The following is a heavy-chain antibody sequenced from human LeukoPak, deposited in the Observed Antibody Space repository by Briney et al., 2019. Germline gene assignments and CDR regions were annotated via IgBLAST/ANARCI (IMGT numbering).Heavy chain of an antibody. CDR2: ISAYNGNT. J-gene: IGHJ5*02. D-gene: IGHD2-2*01. V-gene: IGHV1-18*01. Sequence: ASVKVSCKASGYTFTSYGISWVRQAPGQGLEWMGWISAYNGNTNYAQKLQGRVTMTTDTSTSTAYMELRSLRSDDTAVYYCARDRFVVLPAAILDNWFDPWGQGTLVTVSS. CDR3: ARDRFVVLPAAILDNWFDP. CDR1: GYTFTSYG.